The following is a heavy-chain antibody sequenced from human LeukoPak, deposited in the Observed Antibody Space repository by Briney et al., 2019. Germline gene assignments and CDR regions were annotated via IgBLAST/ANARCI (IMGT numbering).Heavy chain of an antibody. J-gene: IGHJ3*02. CDR2: ISNSGSSI. Sequence: QPGGSLRLSCAASGFPFSNYEMNWVRQAPGKGLEWVSYISNSGSSIYYADSVKGRFTISRDNAKNSLYLEMNSLRAEDTAVYYCARESRAKGNTFDIWGQGTMVTASS. CDR1: GFPFSNYE. D-gene: IGHD2/OR15-2a*01. V-gene: IGHV3-48*03. CDR3: ARESRAKGNTFDI.